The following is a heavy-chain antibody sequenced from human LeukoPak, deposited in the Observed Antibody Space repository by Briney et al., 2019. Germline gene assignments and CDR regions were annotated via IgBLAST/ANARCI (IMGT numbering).Heavy chain of an antibody. V-gene: IGHV3-33*01. J-gene: IGHJ4*02. CDR1: GFTFRRYG. Sequence: GGSLRLSCEASGFTFRRYGMHWVRQAPGKGLEWVAVVCLDGRKEYYIDSVKGRFTIARDNSKNTLYLQMNSLRAEDTAVYYCARDVSNTCNGDVCDDRFDLWGQGILVTVSS. D-gene: IGHD2-8*02. CDR2: VCLDGRKE. CDR3: ARDVSNTCNGDVCDDRFDL.